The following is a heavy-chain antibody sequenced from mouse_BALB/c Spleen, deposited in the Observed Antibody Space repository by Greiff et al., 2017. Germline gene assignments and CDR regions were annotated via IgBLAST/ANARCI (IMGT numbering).Heavy chain of an antibody. CDR2: IWSGGST. D-gene: IGHD2-4*01. V-gene: IGHV2-2*02. J-gene: IGHJ4*01. CDR1: GFSLTSYG. Sequence: VQLQQSGPGLVQPSQSLSITCTVSGFSLTSYGVHWVRQSPGKGLEWLGVIWSGGSTDYNAAFISRLSISKDNSKSQVFFKMNSLQANDTAIYYCARGAYDYDEDAMDYWGQGTSVTVSS. CDR3: ARGAYDYDEDAMDY.